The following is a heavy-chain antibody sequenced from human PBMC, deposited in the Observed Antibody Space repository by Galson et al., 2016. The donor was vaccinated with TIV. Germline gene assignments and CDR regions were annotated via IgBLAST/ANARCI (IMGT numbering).Heavy chain of an antibody. Sequence: SLRLSCAASGFTLGLYGFHWVRQAPGKGLGWVAFIWFDGNNQYYTDSVKGRFTISRDNSENTLYLQMNSLRPEDTAVYYCAKDAAHNYGFGDFWGQGTLVTVSS. CDR1: GFTLGLYG. J-gene: IGHJ4*02. D-gene: IGHD5-18*01. V-gene: IGHV3-30*02. CDR3: AKDAAHNYGFGDF. CDR2: IWFDGNNQ.